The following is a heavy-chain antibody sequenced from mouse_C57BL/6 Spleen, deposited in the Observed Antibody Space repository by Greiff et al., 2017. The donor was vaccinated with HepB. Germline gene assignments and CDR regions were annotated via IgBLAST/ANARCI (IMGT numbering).Heavy chain of an antibody. CDR2: IYPRDGST. CDR3: AHPVSY. D-gene: IGHD6-2*01. CDR1: GYTFTSYD. Sequence: VKLVESGPELVKPGASVKLSCKASGYTFTSYDINWVKQRPGQGLEWIGWIYPRDGSTKYNEKFKGKATLTVDTSSSTAYMELHSLTSEDSAVYFCAHPVSYWGQGTLVTVSA. J-gene: IGHJ3*01. V-gene: IGHV1-85*01.